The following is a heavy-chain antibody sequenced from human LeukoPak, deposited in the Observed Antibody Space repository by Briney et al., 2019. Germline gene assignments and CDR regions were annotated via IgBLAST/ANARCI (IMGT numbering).Heavy chain of an antibody. CDR1: GGSISSSSYY. D-gene: IGHD4-17*01. Sequence: SETLSLTCTVSGGSISSSSYYWSWIRQPPGKGLEWIGYIYYSGSTNYNPSLKSRVTISVDTSKNQFSLKLSSVTAADTAVYYCARISGDYGDYSLYFDYWGQGTLVTVSS. CDR2: IYYSGST. J-gene: IGHJ4*02. V-gene: IGHV4-61*01. CDR3: ARISGDYGDYSLYFDY.